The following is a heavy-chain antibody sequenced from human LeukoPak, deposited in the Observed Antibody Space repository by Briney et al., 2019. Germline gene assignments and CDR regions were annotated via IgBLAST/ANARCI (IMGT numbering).Heavy chain of an antibody. V-gene: IGHV3-48*01. CDR2: ISSSSNTI. CDR1: GFTFSSYS. Sequence: GGSLRLSCAASGFTFSSYSMNWVRQAPGKGLEWVSYISSSSNTIYYADSVKGRFTISRDNAKNSLYLQMNSLRAEDTAVYYCARSGPRYSGSYYFDYWGQGTLVTVSS. J-gene: IGHJ4*02. CDR3: ARSGPRYSGSYYFDY. D-gene: IGHD1-26*01.